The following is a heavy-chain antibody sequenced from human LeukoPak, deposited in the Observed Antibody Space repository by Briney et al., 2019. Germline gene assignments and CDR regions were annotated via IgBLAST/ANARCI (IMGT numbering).Heavy chain of an antibody. CDR2: IYYSGST. D-gene: IGHD1-26*01. V-gene: IGHV4-59*01. CDR1: GGSISSYY. CDR3: ARVRGSGSYYYYYGMDV. Sequence: SETLSLTCTVSGGSISSYYWSWIRQPPGKGLEWIGYIYYSGSTNYNPSIKSRVTISVDTSKNQFSLKLSSVTAADTAVYYCARVRGSGSYYYYYGMDVWGQGTTVTVSS. J-gene: IGHJ6*02.